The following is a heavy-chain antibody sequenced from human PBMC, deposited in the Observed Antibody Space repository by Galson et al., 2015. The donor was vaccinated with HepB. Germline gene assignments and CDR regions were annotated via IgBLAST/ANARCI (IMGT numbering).Heavy chain of an antibody. J-gene: IGHJ5*02. CDR2: ISYDGSNK. CDR3: AKDSQWVVAAYGGWFDP. D-gene: IGHD2-15*01. Sequence: SLRLSCAASGFTFSSYGMHWVRQAPGKGLEWVAVISYDGSNKYYADSVKGRFTISRDNSKNTLYLQMNSLRAEDTAVYYCAKDSQWVVAAYGGWFDPWGQGTLVTVSS. V-gene: IGHV3-30*18. CDR1: GFTFSSYG.